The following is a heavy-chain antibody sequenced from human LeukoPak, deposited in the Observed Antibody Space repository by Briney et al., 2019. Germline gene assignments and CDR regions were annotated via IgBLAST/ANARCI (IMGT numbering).Heavy chain of an antibody. Sequence: GASVKVSCKASGGTFSSYAISWVRQAPGQGLEWMGGIIPIFGTANYAQKFQGRVTITADESTSTVYMELSSLRSEDTAVYYCAPLDPYGDYSLDYWGQGTLVTVSS. V-gene: IGHV1-69*13. CDR1: GGTFSSYA. CDR3: APLDPYGDYSLDY. CDR2: IIPIFGTA. J-gene: IGHJ4*02. D-gene: IGHD4-17*01.